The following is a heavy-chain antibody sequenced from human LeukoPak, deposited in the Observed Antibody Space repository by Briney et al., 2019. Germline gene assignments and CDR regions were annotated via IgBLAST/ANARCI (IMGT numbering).Heavy chain of an antibody. CDR3: ARHSGYSYGHFDY. V-gene: IGHV4-39*01. D-gene: IGHD5-18*01. Sequence: SETLSLTCTASGGSISSSSYYWGWIRQPPGKGLEWIGSIYYSGSTYYNPSLKSRVTISVDTSKNQFSLKLSSVTAADTAVYYCARHSGYSYGHFDYWGQGTLVTVSS. J-gene: IGHJ4*02. CDR2: IYYSGST. CDR1: GGSISSSSYY.